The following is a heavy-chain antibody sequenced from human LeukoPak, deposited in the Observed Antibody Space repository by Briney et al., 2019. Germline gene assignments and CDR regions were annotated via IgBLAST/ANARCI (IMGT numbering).Heavy chain of an antibody. CDR1: GGSFSGYY. CDR2: INHSGST. V-gene: IGHV4-34*01. J-gene: IGHJ4*02. Sequence: SETLSLTCAVYGGSFSGYYWSWIRQPPGKGPEWIGEINHSGSTNYNPSLKSRVTISVDTSKNQFSLKLSSVTAADTAVYYCARGRGDRSSWFVDYWGQGTLVTVSS. D-gene: IGHD6-13*01. CDR3: ARGRGDRSSWFVDY.